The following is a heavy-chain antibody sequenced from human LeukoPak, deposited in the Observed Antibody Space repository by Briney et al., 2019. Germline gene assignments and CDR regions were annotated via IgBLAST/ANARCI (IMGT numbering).Heavy chain of an antibody. D-gene: IGHD3-9*01. CDR3: AKHQGLFRYFDWAADGFDI. V-gene: IGHV3-23*01. J-gene: IGHJ3*02. Sequence: GGSLRLSCAASGFTFSDYAMSWVRQAPGKGLEWVSGTNGGGVRPQYADSVKGRFTFSRYNSNDPLYLQMNRLPAEDTALYYCAKHQGLFRYFDWAADGFDIWGQGRMVTVSS. CDR2: TNGGGVRP. CDR1: GFTFSDYA.